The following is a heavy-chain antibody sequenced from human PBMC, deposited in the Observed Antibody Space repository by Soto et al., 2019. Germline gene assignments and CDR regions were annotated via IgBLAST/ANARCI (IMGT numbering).Heavy chain of an antibody. D-gene: IGHD3-22*01. CDR2: ISSASSSI. CDR1: GFTFSDYS. J-gene: IGHJ4*02. CDR3: ARDGAEDYSSGYLPLN. Sequence: GGSLRLSCAASGFTFSDYSMNWARQAPGKGLEWISYISSASSSIYYADSVRGRFTVSRDNAKNSLYLQMNSLRDEDTAVYYCARDGAEDYSSGYLPLNWGQGTLVTVSS. V-gene: IGHV3-48*02.